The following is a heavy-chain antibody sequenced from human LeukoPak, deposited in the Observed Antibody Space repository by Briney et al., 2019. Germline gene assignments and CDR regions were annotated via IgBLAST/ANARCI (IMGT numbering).Heavy chain of an antibody. Sequence: ASVKVSCKASGYTLTNYDINWVRQGTGQGPEWMGWMKPNSGDTNYAQKLQGRVTMTTDTSTSTAYMELRSLRSDDTAVYYCARRFEDWGSSLGYWGQGTLVTVSS. CDR3: ARRFEDWGSSLGY. V-gene: IGHV1-18*01. CDR1: GYTLTNYD. CDR2: MKPNSGDT. J-gene: IGHJ4*02. D-gene: IGHD3/OR15-3a*01.